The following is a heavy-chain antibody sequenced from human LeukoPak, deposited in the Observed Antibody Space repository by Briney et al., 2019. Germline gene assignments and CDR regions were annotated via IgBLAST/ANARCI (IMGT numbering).Heavy chain of an antibody. CDR3: ARDSADDFWSGYYYYMDV. J-gene: IGHJ6*03. CDR2: ISSSSSYI. CDR1: GFTFSSYS. D-gene: IGHD3-3*01. V-gene: IGHV3-21*01. Sequence: GGSLRLSCAASGFTFSSYSMNWVRQAPGKGLEWVSSISSSSSYIHYADSVKGRFTISRDNAKNSLYLQMNSLRAEDTAVYYCARDSADDFWSGYYYYMDVWGKGTTVTVSS.